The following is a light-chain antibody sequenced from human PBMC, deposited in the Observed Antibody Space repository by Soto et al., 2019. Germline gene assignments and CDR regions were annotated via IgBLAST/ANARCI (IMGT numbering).Light chain of an antibody. J-gene: IGLJ1*01. CDR2: EVS. CDR1: SSDVSSYNY. CDR3: SSYGATYTYV. V-gene: IGLV2-14*01. Sequence: QSALTQPASVSGSPGQSITISCTGTSSDVSSYNYVSWYQQHPGKAPKLIIYEVSNRPSGVSNRFSGSKSGNTASLTISGLRAEDEADYHCSSYGATYTYVFGTGTKVTVL.